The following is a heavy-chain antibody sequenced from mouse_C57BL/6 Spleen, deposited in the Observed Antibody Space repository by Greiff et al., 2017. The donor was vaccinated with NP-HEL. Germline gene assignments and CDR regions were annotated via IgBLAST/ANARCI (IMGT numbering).Heavy chain of an antibody. D-gene: IGHD1-1*01. CDR1: GYTFTSYG. J-gene: IGHJ1*03. V-gene: IGHV1-81*01. CDR3: ARSSTVVARWYFDV. CDR2: IYPRSGNT. Sequence: VQLQQSGAELARPGASVKLSCKASGYTFTSYGISWVKQRTGQGLEWIGEIYPRSGNTYYNEKFKGKATLTADKSSSTAYMELRSLTSEDSAVYFCARSSTVVARWYFDVWGTGTTVTVSS.